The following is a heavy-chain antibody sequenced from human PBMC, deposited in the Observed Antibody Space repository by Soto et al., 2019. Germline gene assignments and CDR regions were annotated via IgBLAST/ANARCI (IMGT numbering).Heavy chain of an antibody. CDR2: ISGSGGRT. J-gene: IGHJ6*02. D-gene: IGHD6-13*01. V-gene: IGHV3-23*01. CDR1: GFTFSSYA. CDR3: AKDGRIPYSSSWYGGMDV. Sequence: PGGSLRLSCAASGFTFSSYAMSWVRQAPGKGLEWVSAISGSGGRTYYADSVKGRFTISRDNSKNTLYLQMNSLRAEDTAVYYCAKDGRIPYSSSWYGGMDVWGQGTTVTVSS.